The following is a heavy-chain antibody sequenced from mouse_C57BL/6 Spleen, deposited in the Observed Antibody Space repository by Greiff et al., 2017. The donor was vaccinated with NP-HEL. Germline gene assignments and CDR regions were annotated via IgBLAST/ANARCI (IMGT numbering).Heavy chain of an antibody. CDR2: IWSGGST. Sequence: VQLQESGPGLVQPSQSLSITCTVSGFSLTSYGVHWVRQSPGKGLEWLGVIWSGGSTDYNAAFISRLSISKDNSKSQVFFKMNSLQADDTAIYYCARDYGNYDAWFAYWGQGTLVTVSA. V-gene: IGHV2-2*01. J-gene: IGHJ3*01. CDR1: GFSLTSYG. D-gene: IGHD2-1*01. CDR3: ARDYGNYDAWFAY.